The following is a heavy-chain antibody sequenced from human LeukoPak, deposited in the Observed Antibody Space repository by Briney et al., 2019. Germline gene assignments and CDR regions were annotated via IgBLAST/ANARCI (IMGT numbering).Heavy chain of an antibody. Sequence: DGINKYYPDSVKGRFTLSRDNSKNPLYLQMNSLRAEDTAVYYCARDHGSTSYYYYYGMDVWGQGTTVTVSS. D-gene: IGHD2-2*01. J-gene: IGHJ6*02. CDR2: DGINK. CDR3: ARDHGSTSYYYYYGMDV. V-gene: IGHV3-33*01.